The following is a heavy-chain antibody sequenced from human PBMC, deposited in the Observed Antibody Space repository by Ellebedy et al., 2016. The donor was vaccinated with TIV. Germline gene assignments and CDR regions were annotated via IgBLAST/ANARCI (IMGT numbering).Heavy chain of an antibody. CDR3: ARHSTVTTIGT. D-gene: IGHD4-17*01. V-gene: IGHV4-38-2*01. Sequence: ESLKISCAASGFTFSGYWMSWVRQAPGKGLEWIGSFSQSGSTYYNPSLTSRVTISVDTSKNQFSLKLSSATAADTAIFYCARHSTVTTIGTWGQGALVTVSS. CDR2: FSQSGST. J-gene: IGHJ5*02. CDR1: GFTFSGYW.